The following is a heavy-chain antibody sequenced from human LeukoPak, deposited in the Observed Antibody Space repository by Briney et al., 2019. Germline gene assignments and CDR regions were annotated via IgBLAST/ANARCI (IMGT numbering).Heavy chain of an antibody. CDR2: IIPIFGTA. CDR3: ARATYYYDSSGYPFDY. D-gene: IGHD3-22*01. Sequence: EASVTVSCKASGGTFSSYAISWVRQAPGQGLEWMGGIIPIFGTANYAQKFQGRVTITADKSTSTAYMELSSLRSEDTAVYYCARATYYYDSSGYPFDYWGQGTLVTVSS. CDR1: GGTFSSYA. V-gene: IGHV1-69*06. J-gene: IGHJ4*02.